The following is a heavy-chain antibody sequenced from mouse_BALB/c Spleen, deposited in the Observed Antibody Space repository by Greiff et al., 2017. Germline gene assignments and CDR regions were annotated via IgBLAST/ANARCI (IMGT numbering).Heavy chain of an antibody. J-gene: IGHJ3*01. CDR1: GFSLTNSG. CDR3: AKPGYGNPWFAY. CDR2: IWGDGST. Sequence: VKLMESGPGLVAPSQSLSITCTVSGFSLTNSGVHWVRQSPGKGLEWLGVIWGDGSTNYNSAFKSRLSISKDNSKSQVFLKMNSLQTDDTARYYCAKPGYGNPWFAYWGQGTLVTVSA. V-gene: IGHV2-6-6*01. D-gene: IGHD2-10*02.